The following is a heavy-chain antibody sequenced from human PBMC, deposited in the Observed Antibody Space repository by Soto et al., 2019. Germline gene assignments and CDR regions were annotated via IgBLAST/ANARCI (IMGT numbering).Heavy chain of an antibody. CDR2: INHSGST. J-gene: IGHJ6*02. CDR1: GGSFSGYY. CDR3: ARGFTTGLGGYYYGMDV. D-gene: IGHD3-16*01. V-gene: IGHV4-34*01. Sequence: SETLSLTCAVYGGSFSGYYWSWIRQPPGKGLEWIGEINHSGSTNYNPSLKSRVTISVDTSKNQFSLKLSSVTAADTAVYYCARGFTTGLGGYYYGMDVWGQGTTVTVSS.